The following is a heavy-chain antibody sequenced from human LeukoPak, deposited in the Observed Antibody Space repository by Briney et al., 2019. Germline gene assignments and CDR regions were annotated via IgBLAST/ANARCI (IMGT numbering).Heavy chain of an antibody. CDR2: INPRVST. D-gene: IGHD6-19*01. CDR3: ARGLRQGSAWSWGPKEKSYQYMDV. Sequence: SETLSLTCGVSGGSFSSHYWTWIRQPPGKGLEWIGEINPRVSTNYNPSLESRVTVSADTSRNQLSLSLPSVTAADSAVYFCARGLRQGSAWSWGPKEKSYQYMDVWGTGTTVIVSS. J-gene: IGHJ6*04. V-gene: IGHV4-34*01. CDR1: GGSFSSHY.